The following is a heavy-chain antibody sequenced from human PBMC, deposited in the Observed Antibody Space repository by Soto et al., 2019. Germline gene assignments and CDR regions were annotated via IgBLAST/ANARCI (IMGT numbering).Heavy chain of an antibody. Sequence: EVQLLDSGGGLVQPGGSLRLSCAASGFAFDINGMTWVRQVPGKGLEWVSAISAGGGTTYYADPVKGRFTISRDNSQNMMYLQMNSLRAEDTAVYYCAKVRRDLAWLSELDYFDYWGQGTPVTVSS. CDR2: ISAGGGTT. D-gene: IGHD3-3*01. J-gene: IGHJ4*02. V-gene: IGHV3-23*01. CDR1: GFAFDING. CDR3: AKVRRDLAWLSELDYFDY.